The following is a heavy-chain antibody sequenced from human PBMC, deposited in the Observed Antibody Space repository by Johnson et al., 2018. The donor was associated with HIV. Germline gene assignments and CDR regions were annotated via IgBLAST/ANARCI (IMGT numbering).Heavy chain of an antibody. CDR2: ISWDGGNT. CDR1: GFTFSSYA. CDR3: ARVGDAFDI. V-gene: IGHV3-43D*03. Sequence: VQLVEFGGGVVRPGESLRLSCTASGFTFSSYAMHCVRQGPGKGLEWVSLISWDGGNTYYADSVKGRFTISRDNAKNSLYLQMNSLRAEDTAVYYCARVGDAFDIWGQGTMVTVSS. J-gene: IGHJ3*02.